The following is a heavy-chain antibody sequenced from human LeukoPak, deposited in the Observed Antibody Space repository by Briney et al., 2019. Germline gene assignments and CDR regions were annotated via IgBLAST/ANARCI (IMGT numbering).Heavy chain of an antibody. V-gene: IGHV4-4*09. CDR3: ARHVRERGYSYGYDY. J-gene: IGHJ4*02. Sequence: SETLSLTCTVSSGSISSYYWSWIRQPPGKGLEWIGYIYTSGSTNYNPSLKSRVTISVDTSKNQFSLKLSSVTAADTAVYYCARHVRERGYSYGYDYWGQGTLVTASS. CDR2: IYTSGST. CDR1: SGSISSYY. D-gene: IGHD5-18*01.